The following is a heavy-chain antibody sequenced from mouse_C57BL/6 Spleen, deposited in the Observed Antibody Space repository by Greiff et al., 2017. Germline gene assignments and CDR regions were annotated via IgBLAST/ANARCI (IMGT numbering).Heavy chain of an antibody. D-gene: IGHD1-1*01. Sequence: EVQLQQSGPELVKPGASVKISCKASGYSFTGYYMNWVKQSPEKSLEWIGEINPSTGGTTYNQKFKAKATLTVDKSSSTAYMQLKSLTSEDSAVYYCARYYGSSYDYAMDDWGQGTSVTVSS. J-gene: IGHJ4*01. CDR1: GYSFTGYY. CDR2: INPSTGGT. V-gene: IGHV1-42*01. CDR3: ARYYGSSYDYAMDD.